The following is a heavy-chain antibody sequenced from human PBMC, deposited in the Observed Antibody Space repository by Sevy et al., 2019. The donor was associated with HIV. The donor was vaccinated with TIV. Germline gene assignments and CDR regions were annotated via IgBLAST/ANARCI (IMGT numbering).Heavy chain of an antibody. V-gene: IGHV3-49*04. CDR1: GFNIADYY. CDR2: IITKNHGGTP. J-gene: IGHJ5*02. CDR3: ARHARLDWRGSGVYYNVTDGFDP. Sequence: GGSLRLSCTGSGFNIADYYMTWVRQAPGKGLDWVGFIITKNHGGTPEYGASVKGRFTISRDDSKNTIYLQMHSLKTEDTGIYYCARHARLDWRGSGVYYNVTDGFDPWGQGTLVTVSS. D-gene: IGHD3-10*01.